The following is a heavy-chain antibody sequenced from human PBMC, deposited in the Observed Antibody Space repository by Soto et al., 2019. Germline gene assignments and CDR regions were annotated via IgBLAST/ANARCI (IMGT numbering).Heavy chain of an antibody. J-gene: IGHJ4*02. CDR1: GFTFSSYG. Sequence: QVQLVESGGGVVQPGRSLRLSCAASGFTFSSYGMHWDRQAPGKGLEWVAVISYDGSNKYYADSVKGRFTISRDNSKNTLYLQMNSLRAEDTAVYYCAKHGYWGQGTLVTVSS. CDR3: AKHGY. V-gene: IGHV3-30*18. CDR2: ISYDGSNK.